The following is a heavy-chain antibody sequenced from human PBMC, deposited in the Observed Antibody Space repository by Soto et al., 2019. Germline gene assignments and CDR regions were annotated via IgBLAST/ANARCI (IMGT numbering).Heavy chain of an antibody. CDR1: GYTFTGYY. Sequence: ASVKVSCKASGYTFTGYYMHWVRQAPGQGLEWMGWINPNSGGTNYAQKFQGWVTMTRDTSISTAYMELSRLRSDDTAVYYCARXRVVVVPAAYYYYGMDVWGQGTTVTVSS. D-gene: IGHD2-2*01. CDR2: INPNSGGT. CDR3: ARXRVVVVPAAYYYYGMDV. J-gene: IGHJ6*02. V-gene: IGHV1-2*04.